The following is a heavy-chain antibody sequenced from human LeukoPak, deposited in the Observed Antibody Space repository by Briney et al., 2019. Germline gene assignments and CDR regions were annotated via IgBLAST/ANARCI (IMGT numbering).Heavy chain of an antibody. CDR1: GYSFTSHA. J-gene: IGHJ1*01. CDR2: LNTNTGNP. D-gene: IGHD6-13*01. V-gene: IGHV7-4-1*02. CDR3: ARGYSSSWYSGTEH. Sequence: ASVKVSCKASGYSFTSHALNWLRQAPGQGPEWMGWLNTNTGNPTYAQGFTGRFVFSLDTSVSTAYLQISSLKAEDTAVYYCARGYSSSWYSGTEHWGQGTLVTVSS.